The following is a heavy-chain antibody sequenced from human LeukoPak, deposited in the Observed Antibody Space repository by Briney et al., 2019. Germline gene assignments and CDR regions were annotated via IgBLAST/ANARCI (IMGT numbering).Heavy chain of an antibody. V-gene: IGHV3-21*01. CDR1: GFTFSAYS. D-gene: IGHD6-19*01. CDR2: IDSRSTYI. Sequence: PGGSLRLSCAASGFTFSAYSINWVRQAPGRGLEWVSSIDSRSTYIYYAESVKGRFTISRDNAKNSLLLQMNSLRAEDTAVYYCARLGYSSGWSFYYFDYWGQGTVVTVSS. CDR3: ARLGYSSGWSFYYFDY. J-gene: IGHJ4*02.